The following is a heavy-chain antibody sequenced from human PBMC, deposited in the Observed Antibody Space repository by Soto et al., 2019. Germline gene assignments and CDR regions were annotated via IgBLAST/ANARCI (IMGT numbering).Heavy chain of an antibody. CDR1: GFTFSNAW. J-gene: IGHJ4*02. CDR3: TTDPVTMIVVVPSSG. D-gene: IGHD3-22*01. V-gene: IGHV3-15*07. Sequence: GSLRLSCAASGFTFSNAWMNWVRHAPGKVLEWVGRIKSKTDGGTTDYAAPVKGRFTISRDDSKNTLYLQMNSLKTEDTAVYYCTTDPVTMIVVVPSSGWGQGTLVTVSS. CDR2: IKSKTDGGTT.